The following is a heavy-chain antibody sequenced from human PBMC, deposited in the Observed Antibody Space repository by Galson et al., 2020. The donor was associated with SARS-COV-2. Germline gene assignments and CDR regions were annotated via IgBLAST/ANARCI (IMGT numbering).Heavy chain of an antibody. V-gene: IGHV3-74*01. Sequence: GGSLRLSCTASGFTIGNIDMHCVRQAPAKGLVGFTGLMCDGSATDYEASLKGRFPISRDNAKNTLYLKVNTLRVADTALYYCAADAWAADGSGPSCSQGHFYYMDFWGKGTTVTVSS. CDR3: AADAWAADGSGPSCSQGHFYYMDF. CDR2: LMCDGSAT. CDR1: GFTIGNID. J-gene: IGHJ6*03. D-gene: IGHD6-13*01.